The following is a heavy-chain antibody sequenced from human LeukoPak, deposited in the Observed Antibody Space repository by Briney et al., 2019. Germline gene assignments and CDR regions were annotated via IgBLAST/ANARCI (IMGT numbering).Heavy chain of an antibody. CDR3: ARSIAVAGGFFEDY. D-gene: IGHD6-19*01. Sequence: SETLSLTCAVYGVSFSGYYWSWIRQPPGKGLEWVGEINHSGSTNYNPSLKSRVTISVDTSKNQFSLKLSSVTAADTAVYYCARSIAVAGGFFEDYWGQGTLVTVSS. J-gene: IGHJ4*02. CDR1: GVSFSGYY. CDR2: INHSGST. V-gene: IGHV4-34*01.